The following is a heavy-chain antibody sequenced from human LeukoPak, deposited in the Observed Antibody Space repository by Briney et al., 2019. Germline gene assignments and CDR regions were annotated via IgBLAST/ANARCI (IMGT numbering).Heavy chain of an antibody. D-gene: IGHD6-19*01. J-gene: IGHJ4*02. CDR3: ARFVGSGWKYFDY. CDR1: GFTFSDYY. Sequence: GGSLRLSCAASGFTFSDYYMSWIRQAPGKGLEWVSIISTSTSYTNYADSVKGRFSISRDNAKNSLYLQMNSLKAEDTAVYYCARFVGSGWKYFDYWGQGALVTVSS. V-gene: IGHV3-11*06. CDR2: ISTSTSYT.